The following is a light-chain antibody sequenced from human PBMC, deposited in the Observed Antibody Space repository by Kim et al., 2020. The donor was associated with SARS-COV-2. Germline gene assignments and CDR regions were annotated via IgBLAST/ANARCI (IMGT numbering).Light chain of an antibody. CDR3: QSYVSSLSGSV. J-gene: IGLJ3*02. V-gene: IGLV1-40*01. Sequence: RVTISSAGSTSKTGVSYDVHLYLQIPGPAPNLLLYANSNRPSGVPDRFSGSQSGTSASLAITGLQAEDEADYYCQSYVSSLSGSVFGGGTKLTVL. CDR2: ANS. CDR1: TSKTGVSYD.